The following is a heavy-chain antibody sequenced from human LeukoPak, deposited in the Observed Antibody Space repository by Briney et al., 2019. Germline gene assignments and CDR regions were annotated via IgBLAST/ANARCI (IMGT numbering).Heavy chain of an antibody. Sequence: ASVKVSCKASGYTFTSYDINWVRQATGQGLEWMGWMNPNGSNTGYAQKFQGRVTMTRNTSISTAYMELSSLRSEDTAVYYCARGRFGELLFDYWGQGTLVTVSS. J-gene: IGHJ4*02. V-gene: IGHV1-8*01. CDR2: MNPNGSNT. CDR3: ARGRFGELLFDY. CDR1: GYTFTSYD. D-gene: IGHD3-10*01.